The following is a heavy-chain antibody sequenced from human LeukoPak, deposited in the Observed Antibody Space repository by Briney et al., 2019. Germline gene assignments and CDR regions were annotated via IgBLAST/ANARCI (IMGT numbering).Heavy chain of an antibody. CDR3: EHRSGLLSYYFDY. CDR2: IDNRGRTT. J-gene: IGHJ4*02. D-gene: IGHD2-21*02. Sequence: PGGSLRLSCAASGSTFSNFGMSWVRQAPGKGLEWVSTIDNRGRTTYYTDSVKGRFTISRDNSKSTLFLQMNSLRAEDTAVYYCEHRSGLLSYYFDYWGPGTLVTVSS. CDR1: GSTFSNFG. V-gene: IGHV3-23*05.